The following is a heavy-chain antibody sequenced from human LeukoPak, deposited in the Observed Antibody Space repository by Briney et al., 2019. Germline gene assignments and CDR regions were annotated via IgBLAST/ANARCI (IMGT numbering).Heavy chain of an antibody. Sequence: GGSLRLSCAASGFTFSSYWMSWVRQAPGKGLMWVSQINSDGSATSCADPVKGRFTISRDNARNSLYLQMNSLRAEDTAMYYCAREGAAAAPYWGQGTLVTVSS. D-gene: IGHD6-13*01. CDR1: GFTFSSYW. J-gene: IGHJ4*02. CDR3: AREGAAAAPY. CDR2: INSDGSAT. V-gene: IGHV3-74*01.